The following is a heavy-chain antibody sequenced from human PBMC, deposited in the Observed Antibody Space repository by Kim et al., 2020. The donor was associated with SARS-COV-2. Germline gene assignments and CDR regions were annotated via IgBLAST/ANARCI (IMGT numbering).Heavy chain of an antibody. J-gene: IGHJ4*02. CDR2: STGSSPI. CDR3: ATDRTY. V-gene: IGHV3-48*02. Sequence: STGSSPIYYADSVKGRFTISRDNAKNSLYLQMNSLRDEDTAVYYCATDRTYWGQGTLVTVSS.